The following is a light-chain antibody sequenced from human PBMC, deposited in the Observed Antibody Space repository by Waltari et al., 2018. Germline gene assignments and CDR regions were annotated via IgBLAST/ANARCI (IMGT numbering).Light chain of an antibody. CDR1: QSVTSNY. J-gene: IGKJ4*01. Sequence: EIVLTQSPGTLSLSPGGRATLSCRASQSVTSNYLAWYQQKPGQAPRLIMFGASTRATGIPDRFSGSGSGTDFTLTISRLEPEDFATYYCQQLHSYPVTFGGGTKVEIK. CDR3: QQLHSYPVT. CDR2: GAS. V-gene: IGKV3-20*01.